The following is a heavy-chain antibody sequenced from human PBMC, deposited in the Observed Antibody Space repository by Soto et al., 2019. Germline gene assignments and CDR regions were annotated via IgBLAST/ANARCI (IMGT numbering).Heavy chain of an antibody. V-gene: IGHV4-39*01. CDR1: GGSISSSSYY. D-gene: IGHD3-10*01. J-gene: IGHJ6*02. CDR3: ARHGSYFSYYGMDV. Sequence: QLQLQESGPGLVKPSETLSLTCTVSGGSISSSSYYWGWIRQPPGKGLEWIGRIYYSGSTYYNPSLKSRVTISVDTSKNQFSLKLSSVTAADTAVYYCARHGSYFSYYGMDVWGQGTTVTVSS. CDR2: IYYSGST.